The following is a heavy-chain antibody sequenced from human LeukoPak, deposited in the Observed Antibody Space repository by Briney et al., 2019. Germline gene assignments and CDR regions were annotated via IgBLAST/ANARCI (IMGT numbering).Heavy chain of an antibody. CDR1: GFTFSNAW. V-gene: IGHV3-15*01. CDR2: IKSKTVGGTT. CDR3: TRDGEFFDY. Sequence: GGSLGLSCAASGFTFSNAWMSWVRQAPGKGLEWVGRIKSKTVGGTTDYAAPVKGRFTISRDDSKNTLYLQMNSLKTEDTAAYYCTRDGEFFDYWGQGTLVTVSS. D-gene: IGHD3-10*01. J-gene: IGHJ4*02.